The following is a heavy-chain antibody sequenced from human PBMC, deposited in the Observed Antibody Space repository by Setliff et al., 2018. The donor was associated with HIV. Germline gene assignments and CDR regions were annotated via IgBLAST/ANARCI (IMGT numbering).Heavy chain of an antibody. CDR1: SDSIRFYY. D-gene: IGHD6-13*01. Sequence: SETLSLTCTVSSDSIRFYYWTWIRQPPGKGLEWIGNVYYTGSTNYNPSLKSRITISIDTSKSQFSLKLTSVTAADAAVYYCARSPSYRSSWEYYFDYWGQGILVTVTS. CDR3: ARSPSYRSSWEYYFDY. CDR2: VYYTGST. J-gene: IGHJ4*02. V-gene: IGHV4-59*08.